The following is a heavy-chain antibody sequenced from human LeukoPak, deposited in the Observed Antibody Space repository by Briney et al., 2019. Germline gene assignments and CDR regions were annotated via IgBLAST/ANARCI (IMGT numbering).Heavy chain of an antibody. J-gene: IGHJ4*02. D-gene: IGHD2-2*01. CDR3: TTGKIYCSTTSCWDDY. V-gene: IGHV1-24*01. CDR1: GDTLTALS. Sequence: ASVKVSCMVSGDTLTALSMHWVRQAPGKGLESMGGFHPEDGETIYAKKFQGRVSMSEDTSTDTAYMELSSLRSDDTAVYYCTTGKIYCSTTSCWDDYWGQGTLVTVSS. CDR2: FHPEDGET.